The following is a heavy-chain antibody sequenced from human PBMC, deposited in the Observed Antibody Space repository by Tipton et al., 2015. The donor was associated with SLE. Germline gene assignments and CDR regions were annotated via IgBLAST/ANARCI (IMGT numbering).Heavy chain of an antibody. CDR3: ASALVGARGDFDY. CDR2: VSAYSGNT. CDR1: GYTFTNYG. J-gene: IGHJ4*02. Sequence: VQSGAEVKKPGASVKVSCKASGYTFTNYGISWIRQAPGQGLEWVGWVSAYSGNTNSAQNLQGRVTMTTDTSTSTAYMELRSLRSDDTAVYYCASALVGARGDFDYWGQGTLVTVSS. D-gene: IGHD1-26*01. V-gene: IGHV1-18*01.